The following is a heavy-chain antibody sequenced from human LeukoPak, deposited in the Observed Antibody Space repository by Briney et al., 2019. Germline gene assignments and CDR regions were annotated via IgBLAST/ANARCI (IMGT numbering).Heavy chain of an antibody. D-gene: IGHD2-15*01. CDR2: IIPIFGTA. CDR1: GGTFSSYA. Sequence: SVKVSCKASGGTFSSYAISWVRQAPGQGLEWMGGIIPIFGTANYAQKFQGRVTITADESTSTAYMELSSLRSEDTAVYYCARNLGYCSGGSCNTVTTHYYYYGMDVWGQGTTVTVSS. V-gene: IGHV1-69*13. J-gene: IGHJ6*02. CDR3: ARNLGYCSGGSCNTVTTHYYYYGMDV.